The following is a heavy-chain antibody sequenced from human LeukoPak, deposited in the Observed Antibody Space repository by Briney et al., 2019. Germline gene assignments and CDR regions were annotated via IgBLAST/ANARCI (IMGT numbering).Heavy chain of an antibody. V-gene: IGHV3-30*18. Sequence: PGGSLRLSCAASGFTFSSYGMHWVRQAPGKGLEWVAVISYDGSNKYHADSVKGRFTIPRDNSKNTLYLQMNSLRAEDTAVYYCAKDRVGADNTGDGYWGQGTLVTVSS. CDR1: GFTFSSYG. J-gene: IGHJ4*02. CDR3: AKDRVGADNTGDGY. CDR2: ISYDGSNK. D-gene: IGHD1-26*01.